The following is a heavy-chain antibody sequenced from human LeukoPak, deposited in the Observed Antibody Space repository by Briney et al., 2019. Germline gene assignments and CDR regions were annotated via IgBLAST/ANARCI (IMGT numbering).Heavy chain of an antibody. CDR3: ARGFNDYGDYGAFDI. J-gene: IGHJ3*02. V-gene: IGHV3-21*01. D-gene: IGHD4-17*01. CDR2: ISSSSSYI. CDR1: GFTFSSYR. Sequence: SGGSLRLSCAASGFTFSSYRMNWVRQAPGKGLEWVSSISSSSSYIYYADSVKGRFTISRDNAKNSLYLQMNSLRAEDTAVYYCARGFNDYGDYGAFDIWGQGTMVTVSS.